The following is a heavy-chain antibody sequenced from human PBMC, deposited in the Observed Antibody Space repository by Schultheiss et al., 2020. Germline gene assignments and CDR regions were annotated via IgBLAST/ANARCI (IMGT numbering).Heavy chain of an antibody. Sequence: SQTLSLTCDVSGYSISSGYYWSWIRQPPGKGLEWIGEINQSGSTNYNPSLKSRVTISVDRSKNQFSLKLSSVTAADTAVYYCARVGGDYGGNQEEYYFDYWGQGTLVTVSS. CDR2: INQSGST. D-gene: IGHD4-23*01. CDR3: ARVGGDYGGNQEEYYFDY. J-gene: IGHJ4*02. V-gene: IGHV4-38-2*01. CDR1: GYSISSGYY.